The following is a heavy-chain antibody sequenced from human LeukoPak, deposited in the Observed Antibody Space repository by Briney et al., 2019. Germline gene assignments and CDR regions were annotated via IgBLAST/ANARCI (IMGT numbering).Heavy chain of an antibody. CDR2: ISGSGGST. CDR3: AREGGFCSGGSCYPLDAFDI. D-gene: IGHD2-15*01. Sequence: GGSLRLSCAASGFTFSSYAMSWVRQAPGKGLEWVSAISGSGGSTYYADPVKGRFTISRDNSKNTLYLEMNSLRIEDTAVYYCAREGGFCSGGSCYPLDAFDIWGQGTMVTVSP. V-gene: IGHV3-23*01. J-gene: IGHJ3*02. CDR1: GFTFSSYA.